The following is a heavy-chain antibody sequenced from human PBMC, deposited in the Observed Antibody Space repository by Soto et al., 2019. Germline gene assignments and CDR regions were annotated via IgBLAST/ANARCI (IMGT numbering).Heavy chain of an antibody. J-gene: IGHJ4*02. V-gene: IGHV4-34*01. CDR2: INHSGST. D-gene: IGHD2-15*01. Sequence: SVTLRLSSGVDGGNFGGYGWSWIRKNPGKGLEWIGEINHSGSTNYNPSLKSRVTISVDTSKNPFSLKLSSVTAADTAVYYCARGRGCSGGSCYSNQEASGYYFDYWGQGTLVTVSS. CDR3: ARGRGCSGGSCYSNQEASGYYFDY. CDR1: GGNFGGYG.